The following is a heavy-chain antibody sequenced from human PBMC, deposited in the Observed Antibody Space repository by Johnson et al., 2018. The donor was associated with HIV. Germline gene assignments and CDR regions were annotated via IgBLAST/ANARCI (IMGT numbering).Heavy chain of an antibody. CDR1: GFTFSSYD. D-gene: IGHD3-3*01. CDR2: IGTAGDT. J-gene: IGHJ3*02. Sequence: VQLVESGGGVVQPGRSLRLSCAASGFTFSSYDMHWVRQATGKGLEWVSAIGTAGDTYYPGSVNGRFTISRDNAKNSLYLQMNSLRAEDTALYYCARGTGGRYNFWSGYPLDAFDIWGQGTMVTVSS. CDR3: ARGTGGRYNFWSGYPLDAFDI. V-gene: IGHV3-13*01.